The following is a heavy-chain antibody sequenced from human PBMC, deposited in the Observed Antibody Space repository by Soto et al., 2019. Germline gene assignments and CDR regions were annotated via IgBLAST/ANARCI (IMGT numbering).Heavy chain of an antibody. V-gene: IGHV3-23*01. CDR3: VKDDGGNPSIEPY. J-gene: IGHJ4*02. Sequence: EVQLLESGGGLVQPGGSLRLSCAVSGFTMRNYPMSWVRQAPGKGLEWVSGMSGSGDRTYYADSVKGRFTISKDFFESSLSLQLDRLRVEDTAVYFCVKDDGGNPSIEPYWGRGTLVTVSS. CDR1: GFTMRNYP. CDR2: MSGSGDRT. D-gene: IGHD4-17*01.